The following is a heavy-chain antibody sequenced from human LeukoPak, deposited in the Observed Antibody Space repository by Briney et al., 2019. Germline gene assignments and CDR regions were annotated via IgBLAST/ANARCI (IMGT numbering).Heavy chain of an antibody. Sequence: PGASLLLSCAASGFSFISYAMSWVRPAPGKGLEWVSAISGSGGSTYYADSVKGRFTISRDNSKNTLYLQMNSLRAEDTAVYYCAKGLLWPPKNFDYWGQGTLVTVSS. CDR3: AKGLLWPPKNFDY. D-gene: IGHD3-10*01. CDR1: GFSFISYA. J-gene: IGHJ4*02. CDR2: ISGSGGST. V-gene: IGHV3-23*01.